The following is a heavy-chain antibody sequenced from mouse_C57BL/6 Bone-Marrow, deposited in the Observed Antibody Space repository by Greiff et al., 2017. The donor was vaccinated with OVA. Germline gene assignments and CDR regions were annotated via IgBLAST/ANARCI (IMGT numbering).Heavy chain of an antibody. J-gene: IGHJ2*01. V-gene: IGHV5-17*01. Sequence: EVKVVESGGGLVKPGGSLKLSCAASGFTFSDYGMHWVRQAPEKGLEWVAYISSGSSTIYYADTVKGRFTISRDNAKNTLFLQMTSLRSEDTAMYYCARSDCDYFDYWGQGTTLTVSS. CDR1: GFTFSDYG. D-gene: IGHD2-4*01. CDR3: ARSDCDYFDY. CDR2: ISSGSSTI.